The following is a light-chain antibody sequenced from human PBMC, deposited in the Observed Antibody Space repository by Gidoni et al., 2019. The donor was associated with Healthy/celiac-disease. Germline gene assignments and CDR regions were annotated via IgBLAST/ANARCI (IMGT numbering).Light chain of an antibody. V-gene: IGKV1-8*01. CDR1: QGISSY. CDR2: AAS. J-gene: IGKJ3*01. Sequence: AIRMTQSPSSFSASTGDRVTITCRASQGISSYLAWYQQKPGKAPKLLIYAASNLQSGVPSSFSGCGSGTDFTLTISCLQSEDFATYYCQQYYSYPFTFGPGTKVDIK. CDR3: QQYYSYPFT.